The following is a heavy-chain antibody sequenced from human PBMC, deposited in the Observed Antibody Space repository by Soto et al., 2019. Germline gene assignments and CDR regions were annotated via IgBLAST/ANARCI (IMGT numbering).Heavy chain of an antibody. CDR3: ARDARYASSSYGFDV. V-gene: IGHV3-11*01. Sequence: QVQLVESGGGLVKPGGSLRLSCVASGFTFSDYYMSWIRQAPGKGLEWVSYISNSGHAIYYADSVKGRFTVSRDNSNNSLSLQMDSLRADDTALYYCARDARYASSSYGFDVWGQGTTVSVSS. J-gene: IGHJ6*02. CDR2: ISNSGHAI. CDR1: GFTFSDYY. D-gene: IGHD6-13*01.